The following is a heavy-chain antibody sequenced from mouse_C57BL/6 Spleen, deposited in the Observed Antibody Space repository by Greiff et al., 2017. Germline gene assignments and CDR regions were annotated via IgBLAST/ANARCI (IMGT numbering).Heavy chain of an antibody. CDR1: GFSFNTYA. Sequence: GGGLVQPKGSLKLSCAASGFSFNTYAMNWVRQAPGKGLEWVARIRSKSNNYATYYADSVKDRFTISRDDAERMLNLEMNNLKTEDTARYYCVRSYEYDVGWAMDYWGQGTSVTVSS. V-gene: IGHV10-1*01. CDR3: VRSYEYDVGWAMDY. J-gene: IGHJ4*01. D-gene: IGHD2-4*01. CDR2: IRSKSNNYAT.